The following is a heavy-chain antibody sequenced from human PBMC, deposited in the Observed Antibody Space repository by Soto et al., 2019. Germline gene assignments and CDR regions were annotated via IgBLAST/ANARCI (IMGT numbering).Heavy chain of an antibody. V-gene: IGHV4-39*01. CDR2: VFYTGFT. D-gene: IGHD1-20*01. J-gene: IGHJ4*02. CDR3: ATSHKGYNRNYFDH. Sequence: SETLSLTCAVSGASISGSYYYWAWLRQSPGKGPEWIGSVFYTGFTSYNPSLESRVSVSVDTSKSQFSLKLCAVTAADTAVYSCATSHKGYNRNYFDHCGQGALVTVSS. CDR1: GASISGSYYY.